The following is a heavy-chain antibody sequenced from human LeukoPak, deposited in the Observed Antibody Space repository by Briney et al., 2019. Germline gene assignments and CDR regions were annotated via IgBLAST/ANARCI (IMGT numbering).Heavy chain of an antibody. CDR3: ATFVSSGYYWSLDY. V-gene: IGHV1-24*01. Sequence: ASVKASCKASGHTLTQLSMHWVRQAPGKRLGGMGGFDPEDGETIYAQKFQGRVTMTEDTSTDTAYMELSSLRSEDTAVYYCATFVSSGYYWSLDYWGQGTLVTVSS. D-gene: IGHD3-22*01. CDR2: FDPEDGET. CDR1: GHTLTQLS. J-gene: IGHJ4*02.